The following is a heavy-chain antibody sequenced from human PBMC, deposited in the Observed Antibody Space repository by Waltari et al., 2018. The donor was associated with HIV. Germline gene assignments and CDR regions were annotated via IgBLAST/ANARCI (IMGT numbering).Heavy chain of an antibody. J-gene: IGHJ6*02. Sequence: QVQLQESGPGLVKPSETLSLTCSVSGGAISGYYWSWIRQSPGKGLEFIGYLFYTGSTNYNPSLKSRVTISVDTSKNQFSLRLSSVTAADTAVFYCARGGGYDSGMDVWGQGTTVTVSS. CDR2: LFYTGST. CDR1: GGAISGYY. CDR3: ARGGGYDSGMDV. D-gene: IGHD2-15*01. V-gene: IGHV4-59*01.